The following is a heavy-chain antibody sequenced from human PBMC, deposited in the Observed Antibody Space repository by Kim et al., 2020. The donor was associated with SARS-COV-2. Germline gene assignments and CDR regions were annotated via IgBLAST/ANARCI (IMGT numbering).Heavy chain of an antibody. D-gene: IGHD5-12*01. J-gene: IGHJ4*02. Sequence: ASVKVSCKASGYTFTSYDINWVRQATGQGLEWMGWMNPNSGNTGYAQKFQGRVTMTRNTSISTAYMELSSLRSEDTAVYYCARENIVATIRYFDYWGQGTLVTVSS. CDR3: ARENIVATIRYFDY. CDR1: GYTFTSYD. V-gene: IGHV1-8*01. CDR2: MNPNSGNT.